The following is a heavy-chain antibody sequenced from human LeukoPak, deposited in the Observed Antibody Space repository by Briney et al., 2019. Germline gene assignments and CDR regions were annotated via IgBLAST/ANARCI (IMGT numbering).Heavy chain of an antibody. D-gene: IGHD6-13*01. V-gene: IGHV4-39*07. CDR3: ARDGDSSTY. Sequence: TSETLSLTCVVSGGSISSSSSYFWGWIRQPPGKGLECIGNIYYSGSTYYNPSLKSRVTISVDTSKNQFSLKLSSVTAADTAVYYCARDGDSSTYWGQGTLVTVSS. CDR2: IYYSGST. J-gene: IGHJ4*02. CDR1: GGSISSSSSYF.